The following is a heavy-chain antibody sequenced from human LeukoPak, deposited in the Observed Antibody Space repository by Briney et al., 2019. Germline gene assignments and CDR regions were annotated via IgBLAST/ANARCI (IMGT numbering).Heavy chain of an antibody. V-gene: IGHV4-34*01. D-gene: IGHD3-9*01. CDR1: GGSFSGYY. J-gene: IGHJ4*02. CDR3: ASSRSYDILTGNWVYYFDH. CDR2: INHSGST. Sequence: SETLSLTCAVYGGSFSGYYWSWIRQPPGKGLEWIGEINHSGSTHYNPSLKSRVTISVDTSKNQFSLKLSSVTAADTAVYYCASSRSYDILTGNWVYYFDHWGQGTLATVSS.